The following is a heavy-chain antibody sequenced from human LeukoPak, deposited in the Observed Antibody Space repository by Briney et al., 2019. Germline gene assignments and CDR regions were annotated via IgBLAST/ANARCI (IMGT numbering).Heavy chain of an antibody. V-gene: IGHV3-48*02. Sequence: GGSLTLSCAASGFTFSNYSMNWVRQAPAKGLEWVSYICQSGSIVYHADSEKGRFTISRDDARASLQLQMNSLRDEDAAVYYCARCSVGSVAGTGDYWGQGTLVTVSS. CDR3: ARCSVGSVAGTGDY. CDR2: ICQSGSIV. J-gene: IGHJ4*02. CDR1: GFTFSNYS. D-gene: IGHD6-19*01.